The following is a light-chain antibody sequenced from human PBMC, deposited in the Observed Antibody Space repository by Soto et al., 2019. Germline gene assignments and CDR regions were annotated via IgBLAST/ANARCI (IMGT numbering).Light chain of an antibody. J-gene: IGLJ2*01. CDR1: SSDVGAYDY. Sequence: QSVLTQPASVSGSPGQSIIISCTGTSSDVGAYDYVSWYQQHPGKAPKLIIYEVTYRPSGVSNRFSGSQSGNTASLTISGLQAEDEAHYYCSSYRGSSTLTFGGGTKVTVL. V-gene: IGLV2-14*01. CDR3: SSYRGSSTLT. CDR2: EVT.